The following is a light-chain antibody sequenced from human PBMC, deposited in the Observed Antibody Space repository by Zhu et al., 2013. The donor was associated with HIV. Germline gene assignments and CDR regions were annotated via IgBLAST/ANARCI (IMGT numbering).Light chain of an antibody. V-gene: IGKV3-15*01. CDR3: QQYNNWPLT. CDR1: QSLNSN. Sequence: EIVMTQSPATLSVSPGERATLSCRASQSLNSNLAWYQQKPGQTPRLLIYDASTRATGIPARFSGSGSGTEFTLTVSSLQSEDFAVYYCQQYNNWPLTFGGGTKVEI. J-gene: IGKJ4*01. CDR2: DAS.